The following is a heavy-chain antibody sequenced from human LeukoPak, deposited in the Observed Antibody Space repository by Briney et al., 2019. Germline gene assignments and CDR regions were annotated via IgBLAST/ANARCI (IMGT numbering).Heavy chain of an antibody. CDR2: IRSKANSYAT. V-gene: IGHV3-73*01. Sequence: GGSLKLPCAASGFTFSGSAMHWVRQASGKGLEWVGRIRSKANSYATAYAASVKGRFTISRDDSKNTAYLQMNSLKTEDTAVYYCSTGSSSSGGYWGQGTLVTVSS. J-gene: IGHJ4*02. D-gene: IGHD6-6*01. CDR1: GFTFSGSA. CDR3: STGSSSSGGY.